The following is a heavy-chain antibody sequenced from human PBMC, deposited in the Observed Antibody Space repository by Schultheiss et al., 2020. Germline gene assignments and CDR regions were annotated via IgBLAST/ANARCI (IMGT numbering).Heavy chain of an antibody. D-gene: IGHD4-23*01. CDR3: AREGGGNWLYYFDY. CDR1: GYSISSGYY. J-gene: IGHJ4*02. CDR2: IYHSGST. Sequence: SQTLSLTCAVSGYSISSGYYWGWIRQPPGKGLEWIGSIYHSGSTYYNPSLKSRVTISVDTSKNQFSLKLSSVTAADTAVYYCAREGGGNWLYYFDYWGQGTLVTGSS. V-gene: IGHV4-38-2*02.